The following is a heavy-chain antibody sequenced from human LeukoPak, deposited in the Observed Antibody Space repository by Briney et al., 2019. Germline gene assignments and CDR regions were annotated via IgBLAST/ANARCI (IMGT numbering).Heavy chain of an antibody. V-gene: IGHV3-30*04. CDR3: ARDRTYYGSGSSPFDP. CDR2: ISYDGSNK. Sequence: GRSLRLSCAASGFTFSSYAMQWVREAPGKGLEWVAVISYDGSNKYYADSVKGRFTISRDNSKNTLYLQMNSLRAEDTAVYYCARDRTYYGSGSSPFDPWVQGTLVTVSS. J-gene: IGHJ5*02. CDR1: GFTFSSYA. D-gene: IGHD3-10*01.